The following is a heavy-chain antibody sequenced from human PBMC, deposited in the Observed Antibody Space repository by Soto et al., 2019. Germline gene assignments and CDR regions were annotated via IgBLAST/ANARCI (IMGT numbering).Heavy chain of an antibody. CDR1: GGSISSGDYY. V-gene: IGHV4-30-4*01. D-gene: IGHD2-2*01. J-gene: IGHJ5*02. CDR2: IYYSGST. CDR3: ARWTGKHSSTSYYNWFDP. Sequence: SETLSLTCTVSGGSISSGDYYWSWIRQPPGKGLEWIGYIYYSGSTYYNPSLKSRVTISVDTSKNQFSLKLSSVAAADTAMYYCARWTGKHSSTSYYNWFDPWGQGTLVTVSS.